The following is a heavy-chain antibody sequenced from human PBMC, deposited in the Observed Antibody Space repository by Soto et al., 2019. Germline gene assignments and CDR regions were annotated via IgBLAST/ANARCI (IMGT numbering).Heavy chain of an antibody. V-gene: IGHV3-7*03. CDR3: ARALRIQLWGTTKHGMDV. Sequence: EVQLVESVGGLVQPGGSLRLSCAASGFTFSSYWMSWVRQAPGKGLEWVANIKQDGSEKYYVDSVKGRFTISRDNAKNSLYLQMNSLRAEDTAVYYCARALRIQLWGTTKHGMDVWGQGTTVTVSS. CDR2: IKQDGSEK. CDR1: GFTFSSYW. J-gene: IGHJ6*02. D-gene: IGHD5-18*01.